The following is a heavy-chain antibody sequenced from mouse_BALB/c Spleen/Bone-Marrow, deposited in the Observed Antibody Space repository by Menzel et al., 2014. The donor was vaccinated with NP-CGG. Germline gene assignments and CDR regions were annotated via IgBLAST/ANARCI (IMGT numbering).Heavy chain of an antibody. J-gene: IGHJ2*01. CDR2: IYPGDGDT. V-gene: IGHV1-80*01. Sequence: VKLQESGAELVRPGSSVKISCKASGYAFSAYWMNWVKQRPGQGPEWIGQIYPGDGDTNYNGKFKGKATLTADKSSSTAYMQLSSLTSEDSAVYFCTRSTATFDYWGQGTTLTVSS. CDR3: TRSTATFDY. CDR1: GYAFSAYW. D-gene: IGHD1-2*01.